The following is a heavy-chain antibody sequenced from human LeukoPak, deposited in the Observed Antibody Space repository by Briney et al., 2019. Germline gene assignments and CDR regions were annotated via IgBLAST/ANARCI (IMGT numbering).Heavy chain of an antibody. Sequence: GGSLRLSCAASGFIFTNYWMNWVRQTPGKGLEWVANIKQDGSAEYYVDSVRGRFTISRDNAQNSFYLQMNSLRVEDTAVYYCARDFGASGSLDYWGQGTLVTVSS. CDR3: ARDFGASGSLDY. CDR2: IKQDGSAE. D-gene: IGHD3-10*01. V-gene: IGHV3-7*03. J-gene: IGHJ4*02. CDR1: GFIFTNYW.